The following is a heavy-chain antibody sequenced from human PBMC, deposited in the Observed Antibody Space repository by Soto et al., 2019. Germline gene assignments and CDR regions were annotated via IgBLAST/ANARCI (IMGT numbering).Heavy chain of an antibody. D-gene: IGHD3-16*01. CDR2: IAYDGSNK. CDR1: AFTFSTYG. Sequence: QVQLVESGGGVVQPGRSLGLSCAASAFTFSTYGMLWVRQAPGKGLEWVAIIAYDGSNKYYADSVNGRFTITRDNSKNTLYLQMNSLRVEDTAVYYCARHGDSRGIDYWGQGTLVTVSS. CDR3: ARHGDSRGIDY. J-gene: IGHJ4*02. V-gene: IGHV3-30*03.